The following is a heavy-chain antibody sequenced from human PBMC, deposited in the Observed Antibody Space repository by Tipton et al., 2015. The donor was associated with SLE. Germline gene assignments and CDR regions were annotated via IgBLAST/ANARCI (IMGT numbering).Heavy chain of an antibody. J-gene: IGHJ4*02. Sequence: TLSLTCTVSGGSISSYYWSWIRQPPGKGLEWIGYIYYSGSTNYNPSLKSRVTISVDTFKNQFSLKLSSVTAADTAVYYCARGGRILVVTDWGQGTLVTVS. D-gene: IGHD2-2*01. CDR3: ARGGRILVVTD. CDR2: IYYSGST. V-gene: IGHV4-59*01. CDR1: GGSISSYY.